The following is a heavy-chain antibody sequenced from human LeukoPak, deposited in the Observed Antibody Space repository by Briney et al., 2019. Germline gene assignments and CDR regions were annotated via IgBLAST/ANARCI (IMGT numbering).Heavy chain of an antibody. Sequence: KTGGSLRLSCAASGFTFSSYSMNWVRQAPGKGLEWVSSISSSSSYIYYADSVKGRFTISRDNAKNSLYLQMNSLRAEDTAVYYCAREGRAPGITGTTPTYDGMDVWGQGTTVTVPS. CDR3: AREGRAPGITGTTPTYDGMDV. CDR2: ISSSSSYI. J-gene: IGHJ6*02. D-gene: IGHD1-20*01. CDR1: GFTFSSYS. V-gene: IGHV3-21*01.